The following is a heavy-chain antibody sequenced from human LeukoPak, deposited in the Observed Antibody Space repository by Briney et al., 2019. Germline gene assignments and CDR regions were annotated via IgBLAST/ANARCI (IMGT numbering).Heavy chain of an antibody. CDR2: IIPIFGTA. CDR1: GGTFSSYA. Sequence: GASVTVSCKASGGTFSSYAISWVRQAPGQGLEWMGGIIPIFGTANYAQKFQGRVTITADESTITAYMELSSLRSEDTAVYYCAREIAAALFDYWGQGTLVTVSS. J-gene: IGHJ4*02. CDR3: AREIAAALFDY. V-gene: IGHV1-69*13. D-gene: IGHD6-13*01.